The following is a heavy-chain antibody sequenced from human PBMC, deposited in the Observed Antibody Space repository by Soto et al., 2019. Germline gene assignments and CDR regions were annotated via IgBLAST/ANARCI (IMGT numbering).Heavy chain of an antibody. CDR1: GGSISSGGYY. CDR2: IYYSGST. J-gene: IGHJ4*02. Sequence: SETLSLTCTVSGGSISSGGYYWSWIRQRPGKGLEWIGYIYYSGSTYYNPSLKSRVTISVDTSKNQFSLKLSSVTAADTAVYYCARAERSGYDTKFDYWGQGTLVTVSS. CDR3: ARAERSGYDTKFDY. D-gene: IGHD5-12*01. V-gene: IGHV4-31*03.